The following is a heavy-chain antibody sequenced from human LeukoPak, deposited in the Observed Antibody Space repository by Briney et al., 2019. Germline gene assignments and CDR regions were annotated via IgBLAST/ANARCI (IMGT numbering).Heavy chain of an antibody. CDR2: ISYDGSNK. V-gene: IGHV3-30*03. D-gene: IGHD3-16*01. Sequence: GGSLRLSCAASGLTFSSYGVHWVRQAPGKGLEWVAVISYDGSNKYYADSVKGRFTISRDNSKNTLYLQMNSLRAEDTAVYYCASLGGKGDYYYYGMDVWGQGTTVTVSS. CDR1: GLTFSSYG. J-gene: IGHJ6*02. CDR3: ASLGGKGDYYYYGMDV.